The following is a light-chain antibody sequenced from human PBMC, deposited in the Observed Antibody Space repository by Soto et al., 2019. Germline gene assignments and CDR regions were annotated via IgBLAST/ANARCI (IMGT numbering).Light chain of an antibody. Sequence: EIVLTQSPGTLPLSPGERATLSCRASQSVISSSLAWYQQRPGQAPRLLIYGASIRATGIPDRFSGSGSGTDFTLTISRLEPEDFVVFYCQQYGSSPLTFGGGTKVDIK. CDR3: QQYGSSPLT. CDR2: GAS. V-gene: IGKV3-20*01. CDR1: QSVISSS. J-gene: IGKJ4*01.